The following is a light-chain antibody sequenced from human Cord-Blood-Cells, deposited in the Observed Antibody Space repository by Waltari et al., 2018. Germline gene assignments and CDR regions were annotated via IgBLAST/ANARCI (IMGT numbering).Light chain of an antibody. Sequence: DIEMTQSPYALAVALGAGATIDCESSQSVLYSSNNKNYLAWYQQKPGQPPKLLIYWASTRESGVPDRVSGSGSGTDFTLTISGLQAEDVAVYYCQQYYSTPWTFGQGTKVEIK. J-gene: IGKJ1*01. CDR2: WAS. CDR1: QSVLYSSNNKNY. V-gene: IGKV4-1*01. CDR3: QQYYSTPWT.